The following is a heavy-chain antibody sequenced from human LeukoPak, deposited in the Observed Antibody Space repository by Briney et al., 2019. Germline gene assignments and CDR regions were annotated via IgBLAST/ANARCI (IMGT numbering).Heavy chain of an antibody. CDR2: IYTSGST. CDR1: GGSISSYY. Sequence: SETLSLTCTVSGGSISSYYWSWIRQPAGKGLEWIGRIYTSGSTNYNPSLKSRVTMSVDTSKNHFSLKLSSVTAADTAVYYCARDKNYGSGSYYAFDIWGQGTMVTVSS. D-gene: IGHD3-10*01. V-gene: IGHV4-4*07. J-gene: IGHJ3*02. CDR3: ARDKNYGSGSYYAFDI.